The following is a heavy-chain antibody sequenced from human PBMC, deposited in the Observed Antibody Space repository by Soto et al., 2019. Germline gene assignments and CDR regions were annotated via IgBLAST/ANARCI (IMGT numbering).Heavy chain of an antibody. CDR1: GFSLTTSGAG. J-gene: IGHJ6*02. D-gene: IGHD3-3*01. CDR2: IYWDDNN. V-gene: IGHV2-5*02. CDR3: THRASAAAFMDV. Sequence: QITLEESGPTLVKPTQTLTLTCTFSGFSLTTSGAGVGWIRQPPGRALEWLGIIYWDDNNRYNPSLQSRLTLTKDTSKNQAVLTLANMDPVDTGTDYCTHRASAAAFMDVWGQGTTVTVS.